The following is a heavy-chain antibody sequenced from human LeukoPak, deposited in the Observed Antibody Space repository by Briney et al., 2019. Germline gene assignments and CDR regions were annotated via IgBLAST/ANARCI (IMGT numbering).Heavy chain of an antibody. Sequence: ASVKVSCKASGGTFSSYTISWVRQAPGQGLEWMGRIIPILGIANYARKFQGRVTITADKSTSTAYMELSSLRSEDTAVYYCARAPYYYGSGSYLGSPGAFDIWGQGTMVTVSS. D-gene: IGHD3-10*01. J-gene: IGHJ3*02. CDR3: ARAPYYYGSGSYLGSPGAFDI. CDR2: IIPILGIA. CDR1: GGTFSSYT. V-gene: IGHV1-69*02.